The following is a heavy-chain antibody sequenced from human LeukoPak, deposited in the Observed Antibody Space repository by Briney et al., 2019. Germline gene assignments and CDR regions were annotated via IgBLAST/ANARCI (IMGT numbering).Heavy chain of an antibody. CDR3: AREGTSSSSSPIDH. V-gene: IGHV4-39*07. D-gene: IGHD6-6*01. J-gene: IGHJ4*02. Sequence: SETLSLTCTVSGDSISNANYYWDWIRQPPGKGLEWIGNVYYSGSTKYNPSLKSRVTISVDASKSQISLNLTSVTAADTAVYFCAREGTSSSSSPIDHWGQGTLVTVSS. CDR2: VYYSGST. CDR1: GDSISNANYY.